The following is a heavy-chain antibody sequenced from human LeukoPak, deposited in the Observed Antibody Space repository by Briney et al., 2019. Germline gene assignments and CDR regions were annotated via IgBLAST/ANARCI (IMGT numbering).Heavy chain of an antibody. Sequence: GGSLRLSCAASEFTFSSYSMNWVRQAPGKGLEWVSYISGSGETIYYADSVKGRFTISRDNAKNSLYLQMNSLRAEDTAVYYCARGYCTGSTCSTAKWGQGTLVSVSS. V-gene: IGHV3-48*01. D-gene: IGHD2-8*02. J-gene: IGHJ4*02. CDR2: ISGSGETI. CDR3: ARGYCTGSTCSTAK. CDR1: EFTFSSYS.